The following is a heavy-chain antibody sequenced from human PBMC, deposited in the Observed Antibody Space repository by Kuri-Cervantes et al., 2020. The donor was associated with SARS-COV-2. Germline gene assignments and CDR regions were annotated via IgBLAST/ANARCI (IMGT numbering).Heavy chain of an antibody. CDR1: GYSFTSYW. J-gene: IGHJ6*03. Sequence: GESLKTSRKGSGYSFTSYWIGWVRQMPGKGLEWMGIIYPGDSDTRYSPSCQGQVTISADKSISTAYLQWSSLKASDTAMDYRARGTGTWGYYMDVWGNGTPVTVSS. D-gene: IGHD1-1*01. CDR2: IYPGDSDT. V-gene: IGHV5-51*01. CDR3: ARGTGTWGYYMDV.